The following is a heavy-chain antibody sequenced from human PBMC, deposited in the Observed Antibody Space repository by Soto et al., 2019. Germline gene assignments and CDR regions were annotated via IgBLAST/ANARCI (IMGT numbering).Heavy chain of an antibody. D-gene: IGHD7-27*01. CDR2: IYWDDDK. Sequence: SGPTLVNPTQTLTLTCTFSGFSLSTSGVGVGWIRQPPGKALEWLALIYWDDDKRYSPSLKSRLTITKDTSKNQVVLTMTNMDPVDTATYYCAHRLEQTWGWTLGGFDYWGQGTLVTVSS. J-gene: IGHJ4*02. V-gene: IGHV2-5*02. CDR3: AHRLEQTWGWTLGGFDY. CDR1: GFSLSTSGVG.